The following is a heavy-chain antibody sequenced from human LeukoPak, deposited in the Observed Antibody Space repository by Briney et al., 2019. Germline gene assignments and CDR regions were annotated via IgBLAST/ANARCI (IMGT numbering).Heavy chain of an antibody. J-gene: IGHJ3*01. V-gene: IGHV3-74*01. Sequence: GGPLRLSCATSGFTFSVYWMYWVRQAPGKGLVWVSRISSDGSSTTYADSVKGRFTMSRDNAKNTLYLQMSSLRAEDTAVYYCARDRGAPDSFDLWGLGTMVTVSS. CDR3: ARDRGAPDSFDL. CDR2: ISSDGSST. CDR1: GFTFSVYW. D-gene: IGHD3-10*01.